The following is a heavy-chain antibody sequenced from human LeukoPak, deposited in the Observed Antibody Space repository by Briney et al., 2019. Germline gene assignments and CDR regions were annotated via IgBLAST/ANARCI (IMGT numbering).Heavy chain of an antibody. D-gene: IGHD3-10*01. CDR2: ISSSSSYI. CDR1: GFTFSSYS. Sequence: GGSLRLSCAASGFTFSSYSMNWVRQAPGKGLEWVSSISSSSSYIYYADSVKGRFTISRDNAKNSLYLQMNSLRAEDTAVYYCARDLGFHYYGSGGYSDYWGQGTLVTVSS. J-gene: IGHJ4*02. CDR3: ARDLGFHYYGSGGYSDY. V-gene: IGHV3-21*01.